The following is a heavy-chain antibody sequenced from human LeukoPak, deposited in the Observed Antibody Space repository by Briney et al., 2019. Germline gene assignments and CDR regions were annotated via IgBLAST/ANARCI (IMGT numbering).Heavy chain of an antibody. CDR2: ISWNSGSI. CDR3: AKDVLGIPAAIGLDY. J-gene: IGHJ4*02. CDR1: GFTFDDYA. V-gene: IGHV3-9*01. Sequence: GRSLRLSCAASGFTFDDYAMHWVRQAPGKGLEWVSGISWNSGSIGYADSVKGRFTISRDNAKNSLYLQMNSLRAEDTALYYCAKDVLGIPAAIGLDYWGQGTLVTVSS. D-gene: IGHD2-2*01.